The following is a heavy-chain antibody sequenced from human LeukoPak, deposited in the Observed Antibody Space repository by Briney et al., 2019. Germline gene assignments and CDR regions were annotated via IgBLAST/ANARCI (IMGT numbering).Heavy chain of an antibody. D-gene: IGHD2-15*01. V-gene: IGHV1-2*02. Sequence: GASVKVSCKASGYTFTGYYMHWVRQAPGQGLEWMGWINPNSGGTNYAQKFQGRVTMTRDTSISTAYMELSRLRSDDTAVYYCARDDYCSGGSCYQLYYYGMDVWGQGTTVTVSS. CDR3: ARDDYCSGGSCYQLYYYGMDV. J-gene: IGHJ6*02. CDR2: INPNSGGT. CDR1: GYTFTGYY.